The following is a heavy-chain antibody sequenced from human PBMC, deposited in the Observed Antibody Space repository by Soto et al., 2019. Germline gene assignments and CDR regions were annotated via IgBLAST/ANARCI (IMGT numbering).Heavy chain of an antibody. Sequence: EVQVLESGGGLVQPGGSLRLSCAASGFTFSSYAMNWVRQAPGKGLERVSGISGSGSSTYYADSVKGRFTISRDNSKKTLYLQTNSLRAEDTAVYYCAKGQQFYFYYGMDVWGQGTTVTVSS. V-gene: IGHV3-23*01. CDR3: AKGQQFYFYYGMDV. J-gene: IGHJ6*02. D-gene: IGHD6-13*01. CDR1: GFTFSSYA. CDR2: ISGSGSST.